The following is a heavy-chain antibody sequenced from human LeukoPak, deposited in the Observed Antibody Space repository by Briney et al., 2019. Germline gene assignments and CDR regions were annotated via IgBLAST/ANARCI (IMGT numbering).Heavy chain of an antibody. Sequence: SETLSLTCTVSGGSVSSGSYYWSWIRQPPGKGLGWIGYIYYSGSTNYNPSLKSRVTISVDTSKNQFSLKLSSVTAADTAVYYCARDYSSSSTPHYGMDVWGQGTTVTVSS. CDR2: IYYSGST. V-gene: IGHV4-61*01. D-gene: IGHD6-6*01. CDR3: ARDYSSSSTPHYGMDV. CDR1: GGSVSSGSYY. J-gene: IGHJ6*02.